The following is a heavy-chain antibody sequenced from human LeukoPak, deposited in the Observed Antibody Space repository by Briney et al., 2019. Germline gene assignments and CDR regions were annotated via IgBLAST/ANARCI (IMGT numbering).Heavy chain of an antibody. J-gene: IGHJ4*02. CDR3: ARRRDYFDY. V-gene: IGHV3-11*01. CDR2: ISRSDNTI. Sequence: GGSLRLSCAASGFTFSDYYMSWIRQAPGKGLEWVSYISRSDNTIYYADSVKGRFTVSRDNAKNSLYLQMNSLRAEDTAVYYCARRRDYFDYWGQGTVVTVSS. CDR1: GFTFSDYY.